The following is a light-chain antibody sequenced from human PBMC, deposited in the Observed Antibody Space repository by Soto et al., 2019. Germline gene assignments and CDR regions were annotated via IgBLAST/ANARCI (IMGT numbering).Light chain of an antibody. Sequence: QSVLTQPTSASGTPGQRVTISCSGSSSNVGGHTVDWYQQVPGAAPKLLIYRTTQRPSGVPDRFSGSKSDTSASLAISGLQSEDEADYYCAAWDDSLNVPVFGGGTKLTVL. V-gene: IGLV1-44*01. CDR1: SSNVGGHT. CDR2: RTT. CDR3: AAWDDSLNVPV. J-gene: IGLJ2*01.